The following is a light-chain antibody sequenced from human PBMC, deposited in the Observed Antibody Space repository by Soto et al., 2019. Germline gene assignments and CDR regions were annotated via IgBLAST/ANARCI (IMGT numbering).Light chain of an antibody. CDR1: QDIRHY. V-gene: IGKV1-6*02. CDR2: GAS. J-gene: IGKJ1*01. Sequence: AVQMTQSPSSLSASVGDRVTITCRASQDIRHYLSWYQHKPGKAPKPLIYGASSLQSGVPSRFAGSGSGTDFTLTISGLQPEDSASYFCLQDHNYFWTFGQGTKVEVK. CDR3: LQDHNYFWT.